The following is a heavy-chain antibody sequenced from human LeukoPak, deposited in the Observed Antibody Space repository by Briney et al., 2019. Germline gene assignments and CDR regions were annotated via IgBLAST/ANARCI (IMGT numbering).Heavy chain of an antibody. CDR1: GFTFSSHW. D-gene: IGHD6-19*01. CDR3: AKAYSSGWYDAFDI. V-gene: IGHV3-7*03. CDR2: IKQDGTEI. Sequence: GGSLRLSCAASGFTFSSHWMSWVRQAPGKGPEWVANIKQDGTEIYYVDSVKGRFTISRDNAKNSLYLQMNSLRAEDTAVYYCAKAYSSGWYDAFDIWGQGTMVTVSS. J-gene: IGHJ3*02.